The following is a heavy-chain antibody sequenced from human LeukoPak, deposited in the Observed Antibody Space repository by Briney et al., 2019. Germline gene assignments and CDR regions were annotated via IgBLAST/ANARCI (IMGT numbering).Heavy chain of an antibody. V-gene: IGHV3-33*08. CDR2: IWSDGTGK. J-gene: IGHJ4*02. D-gene: IGHD4-11*01. CDR3: ARDAERGFDYSNSLKY. Sequence: GGSLRLSCAASGFTYSHYGMHWVSQAPGKGLEWVAVIWSDGTGKYYSDAVKGRFTISRDNSRNTVYLQMNSLRGEDTAVYYCARDAERGFDYSNSLKYWGQGTLVTVSS. CDR1: GFTYSHYG.